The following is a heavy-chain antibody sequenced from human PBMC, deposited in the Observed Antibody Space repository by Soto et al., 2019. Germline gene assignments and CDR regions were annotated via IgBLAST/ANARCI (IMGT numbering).Heavy chain of an antibody. J-gene: IGHJ4*02. V-gene: IGHV3-23*01. D-gene: IGHD2-15*01. CDR3: AKPDCSGGSCYFPFDG. CDR2: ISGSGGRT. CDR1: GFTFSNYG. Sequence: WVSLRLSCVASGFTFSNYGMSWVRQAPGKGLERVSSISGSGGRTYYADSVKGRFTISRDNSKNTLYLQTDSLRAEDTAFYYCAKPDCSGGSCYFPFDGWGQATPVTVSS.